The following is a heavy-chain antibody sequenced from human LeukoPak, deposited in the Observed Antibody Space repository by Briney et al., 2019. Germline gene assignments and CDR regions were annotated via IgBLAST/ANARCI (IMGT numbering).Heavy chain of an antibody. Sequence: PGGSLRLSCAAAGFTFSSYSMNWVRQAPGKGLEWVSSISSSSSYIYYADSVKGRFTISRDNAKNSLYLQMNSLRAEDTAVYYCAWGSGTKHDYWGQGTLVTVSS. V-gene: IGHV3-21*01. CDR3: AWGSGTKHDY. D-gene: IGHD3-10*01. CDR1: GFTFSSYS. J-gene: IGHJ4*02. CDR2: ISSSSSYI.